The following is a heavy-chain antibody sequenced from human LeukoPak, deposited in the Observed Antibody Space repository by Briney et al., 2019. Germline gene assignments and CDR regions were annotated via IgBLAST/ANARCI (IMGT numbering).Heavy chain of an antibody. CDR3: ARDHNEYSSSSLAFDI. V-gene: IGHV1-69*05. D-gene: IGHD6-6*01. CDR1: GGTFSSYA. Sequence: ASVKVSCKASGGTFSSYAICWVRQAPGQGLEWMGGIIPIFGTANYAQKFQGRVTITTDESTSTAYMELSSLRSEDTAVYYCARDHNEYSSSSLAFDIWGQGTMVTVSS. J-gene: IGHJ3*02. CDR2: IIPIFGTA.